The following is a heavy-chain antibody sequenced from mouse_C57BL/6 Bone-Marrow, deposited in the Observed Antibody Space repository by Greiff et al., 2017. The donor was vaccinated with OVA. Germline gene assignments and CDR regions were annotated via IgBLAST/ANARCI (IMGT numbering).Heavy chain of an antibody. Sequence: EVKLMESGGDLVKPGGSLKLSCAASGFTFSSYGMSWVRQTPDKRLEWVATISSGGSYTYYPDSVKGRFTISRDNAKNTLYLQMSSLKSEDTDMCYCARQDEGWDYWGQGTTLTVSS. V-gene: IGHV5-6*01. CDR1: GFTFSSYG. J-gene: IGHJ2*01. CDR3: ARQDEGWDY. CDR2: ISSGGSYT. D-gene: IGHD1-1*02.